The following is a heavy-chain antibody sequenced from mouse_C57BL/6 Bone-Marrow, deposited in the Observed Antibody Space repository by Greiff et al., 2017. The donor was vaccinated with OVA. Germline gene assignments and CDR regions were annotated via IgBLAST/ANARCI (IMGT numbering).Heavy chain of an antibody. CDR1: GFTFSDYY. V-gene: IGHV5-16*01. CDR3: ARITTVPYYFDY. CDR2: INYDGSST. J-gene: IGHJ2*01. D-gene: IGHD1-1*01. Sequence: EVQLVESEGGLVQPGRSMKLSCTASGFTFSDYYMAWVRQVPEKGLEWVANINYDGSSTYYLDSLKSRFIISRDNAKNILYLQMSSLKSEDAATYYCARITTVPYYFDYWGQGTTLTVSS.